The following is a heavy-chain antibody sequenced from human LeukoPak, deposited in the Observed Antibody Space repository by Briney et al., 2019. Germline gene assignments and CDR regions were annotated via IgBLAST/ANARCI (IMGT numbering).Heavy chain of an antibody. CDR1: GGSISSGGYY. Sequence: PSQTLSLTCTVSGGSISSGGYYWSWIRQPPGKGLEWIGYIYHSGSTYYNPSLKSRVTISVDRSKNQFSLKLSSVTAADTAVYYCAKGDPQQQLAWGYWGQGTLVTVSS. J-gene: IGHJ4*02. V-gene: IGHV4-30-2*01. CDR2: IYHSGST. D-gene: IGHD6-13*01. CDR3: AKGDPQQQLAWGY.